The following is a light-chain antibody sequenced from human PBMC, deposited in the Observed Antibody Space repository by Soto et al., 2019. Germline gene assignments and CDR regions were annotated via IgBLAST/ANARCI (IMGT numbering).Light chain of an antibody. CDR3: CSYAGSSPSYV. V-gene: IGLV2-23*01. CDR2: EGS. Sequence: QSVLTQPASVSGSPVQSITISCTGTSSDVGSYNLVSWYQQHPGKAPKLMIYEGSKRPSGVSNRFSGSKSGNTASLTISGLQAEDEADYYCCSYAGSSPSYVFGTGTKVTVL. J-gene: IGLJ1*01. CDR1: SSDVGSYNL.